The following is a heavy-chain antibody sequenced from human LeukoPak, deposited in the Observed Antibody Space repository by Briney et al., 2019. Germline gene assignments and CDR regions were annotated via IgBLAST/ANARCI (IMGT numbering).Heavy chain of an antibody. J-gene: IGHJ6*03. CDR1: GFTFGDHA. CDR2: ISFNGGAI. D-gene: IGHD2-21*02. CDR3: AKDQGLRKYYYYYYMNV. V-gene: IGHV3-9*01. Sequence: SVTHSCVGSGFTFGDHAMHWVRQAPGRGLEWIAGISFNGGAIGYADYVKGRFNVSRDNANQSLYLQMNSLRVEDTALYFCAKDQGLRKYYYYYYMNVWGRGTRVIVS.